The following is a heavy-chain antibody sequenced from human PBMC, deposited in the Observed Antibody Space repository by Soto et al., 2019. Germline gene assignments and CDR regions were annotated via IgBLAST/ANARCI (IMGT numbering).Heavy chain of an antibody. J-gene: IGHJ6*02. CDR3: ARAEEYCSGGSCYYYYGVDV. V-gene: IGHV1-69*02. CDR2: IIPILGIA. Sequence: SVKVSCNASGGTFSSYTISWVRQAPGQGLEWMGRIIPILGIANYAQKFQGRVTITADKSTSTAYMELSSLRSEDTAVYYCARAEEYCSGGSCYYYYGVDVWGQGTTVTVSS. CDR1: GGTFSSYT. D-gene: IGHD2-15*01.